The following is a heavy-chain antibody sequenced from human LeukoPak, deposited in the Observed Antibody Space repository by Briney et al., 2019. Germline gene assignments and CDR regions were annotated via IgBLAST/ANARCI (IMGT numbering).Heavy chain of an antibody. J-gene: IGHJ5*02. D-gene: IGHD6-13*01. CDR1: AFTFSDIH. Sequence: GGSLRLSSSSSAFTFSDIHMMRLRPAPGKGLEGVAYVRGSGNTIYNAESVKGRLSISRDNAKSSLSRHMKSRRAEDTAVYYCARGGQQLKLDPWGQGTLVTVSS. CDR3: ARGGQQLKLDP. CDR2: VRGSGNTI. V-gene: IGHV3-11*01.